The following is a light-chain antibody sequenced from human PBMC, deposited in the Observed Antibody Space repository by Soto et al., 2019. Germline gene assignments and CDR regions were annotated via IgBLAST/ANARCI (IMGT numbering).Light chain of an antibody. Sequence: QSALTRPPSASGSLGQSVTIACTGTSSDVGGYNYVSWHQQHPGKAPKVMIYEVTTRPPGVPDRFSGSKSGNTASLTVSGLQAEDEGDYYCSSFAGGGNPVLLGGGTKLTVL. J-gene: IGLJ2*01. CDR3: SSFAGGGNPVL. CDR2: EVT. V-gene: IGLV2-8*01. CDR1: SSDVGGYNY.